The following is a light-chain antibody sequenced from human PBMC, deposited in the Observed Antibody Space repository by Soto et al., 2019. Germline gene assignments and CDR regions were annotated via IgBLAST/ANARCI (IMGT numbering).Light chain of an antibody. CDR1: QSISSW. CDR3: QQYNSYRRT. CDR2: KAS. Sequence: DLQMTQSPSTLSASVGDRVTITCRASQSISSWLAWYQQKPGKAPKLLIYKASSLESGVPSRFSGSGFGNKFNLPLNRLPAYGFATYYCQQYNSYRRTFGQGTKVEIK. V-gene: IGKV1-5*03. J-gene: IGKJ1*01.